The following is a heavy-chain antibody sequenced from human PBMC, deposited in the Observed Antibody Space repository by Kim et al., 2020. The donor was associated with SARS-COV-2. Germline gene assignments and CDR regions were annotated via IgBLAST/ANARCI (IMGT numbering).Heavy chain of an antibody. CDR3: ARAHYYGSGNWFDP. Sequence: NPSLKGRVKISVDTSENQFSLKLTSVTAADTAVYFCARAHYYGSGNWFDPWGQGTLVTVSS. D-gene: IGHD3-10*01. V-gene: IGHV4-31*02. J-gene: IGHJ5*02.